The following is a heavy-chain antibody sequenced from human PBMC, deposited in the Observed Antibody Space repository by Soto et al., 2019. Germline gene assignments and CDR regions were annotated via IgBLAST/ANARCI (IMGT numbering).Heavy chain of an antibody. CDR3: ASVFTGYDFWSGYYTCFDP. CDR2: INHSGST. D-gene: IGHD3-3*01. V-gene: IGHV4-34*01. Sequence: PSETLSLTCAVSGGSFSGYYWGWIRQPPGKGLEWIGEINHSGSTNYNPSLKSRVTISVDTSKNQFSLKLSSVTAADTAVYYCASVFTGYDFWSGYYTCFDPWGQGTLVTVSS. CDR1: GGSFSGYY. J-gene: IGHJ5*02.